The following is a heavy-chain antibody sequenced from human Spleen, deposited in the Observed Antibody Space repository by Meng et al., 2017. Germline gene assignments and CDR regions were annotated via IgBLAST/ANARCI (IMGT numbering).Heavy chain of an antibody. D-gene: IGHD3-9*01. V-gene: IGHV4-38-2*02. J-gene: IGHJ6*02. CDR1: GYSISIGYY. Sequence: SETLSLTCAVSGYSISIGYYWVWIRQPPGKGLEWIGNIYHSGSTYYNPSLKSRVTISVDTSKNQFSLKVSSVTAADTAVYYCARDYYHMSDFYYYGMDVWGQGTTVTVSS. CDR2: IYHSGST. CDR3: ARDYYHMSDFYYYGMDV.